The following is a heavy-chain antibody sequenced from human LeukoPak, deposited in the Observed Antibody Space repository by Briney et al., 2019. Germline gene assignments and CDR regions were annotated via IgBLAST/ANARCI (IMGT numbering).Heavy chain of an antibody. J-gene: IGHJ4*02. CDR3: AKEGHSSGWFPFDY. CDR1: GFTVSSNY. D-gene: IGHD6-19*01. Sequence: GGSLRLSCAASGFTVSSNYMSWVRQAPGKGLEWVSVIYSGGSTYYADSVKGRFTISRDNAKNSLYLQMNSLRAEDTAVYYCAKEGHSSGWFPFDYWGQGTLVTVSS. CDR2: IYSGGST. V-gene: IGHV3-53*01.